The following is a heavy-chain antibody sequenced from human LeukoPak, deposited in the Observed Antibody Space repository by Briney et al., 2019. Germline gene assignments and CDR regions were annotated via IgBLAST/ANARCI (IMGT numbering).Heavy chain of an antibody. CDR2: IKQDGSEK. CDR3: ARDLSGYFDY. V-gene: IGHV3-7*01. D-gene: IGHD5/OR15-5a*01. Sequence: GESLRLSCAASGVTFSSYWRSWIRQPPGKGLEWVANIKQDGSEKYYLDPVKARFTISRDNAKTSLSLQMNSLRGEDTAVYYCARDLSGYFDYWGQGTLVTVSS. CDR1: GVTFSSYW. J-gene: IGHJ4*02.